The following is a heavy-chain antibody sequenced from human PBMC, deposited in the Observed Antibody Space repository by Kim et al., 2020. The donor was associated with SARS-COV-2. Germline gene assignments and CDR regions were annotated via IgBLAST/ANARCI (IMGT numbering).Heavy chain of an antibody. D-gene: IGHD6-13*01. Sequence: SETLSLTCTVSGGSISSYYWSWIRQPPGKGLEWIGYIYYSGSTNYNPSLKSRVTISVDTSKNQFSLKLSSVTAADTAVYYCARAQSSSSSYAFDIWGQGTMVTVSS. CDR3: ARAQSSSSSYAFDI. V-gene: IGHV4-59*13. CDR1: GGSISSYY. J-gene: IGHJ3*02. CDR2: IYYSGST.